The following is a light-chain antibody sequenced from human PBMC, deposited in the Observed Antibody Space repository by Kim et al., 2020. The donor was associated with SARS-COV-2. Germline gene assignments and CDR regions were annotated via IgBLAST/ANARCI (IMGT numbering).Light chain of an antibody. Sequence: LSPGQRATLSCRASQTVGRNYLAWYQQRPAQAPRLLIYGASNRATGIPDRFSGSGSGTDFTLTISRLEPEDFAVYYCQQYGGSPLTFGGGTKVEI. V-gene: IGKV3-20*01. CDR2: GAS. CDR3: QQYGGSPLT. CDR1: QTVGRNY. J-gene: IGKJ4*01.